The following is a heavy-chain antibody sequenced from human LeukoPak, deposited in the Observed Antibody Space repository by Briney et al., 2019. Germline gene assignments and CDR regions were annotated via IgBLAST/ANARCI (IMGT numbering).Heavy chain of an antibody. CDR2: IYYSGST. Sequence: PSETLSLTCTVSGGSISSYYCSWIRQPPGKGLEWIGYIYYSGSTNYNPSLKSRVTISVDTSKNQFSLDLSSVTAADTAVYYCARARYNWFDPWGQGTLVTVSS. V-gene: IGHV4-59*01. CDR3: ARARYNWFDP. J-gene: IGHJ5*02. CDR1: GGSISSYY.